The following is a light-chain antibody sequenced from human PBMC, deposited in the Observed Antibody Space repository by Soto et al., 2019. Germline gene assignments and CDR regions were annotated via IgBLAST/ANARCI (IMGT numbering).Light chain of an antibody. CDR3: QQYYSTPFT. Sequence: DIVMTQSPDSLAVSLGESATINCKASQSVLDSSNNKNYLAWYQQKPGQPPKLLIYWASTRESGVPDRFSGTGSGTDFTLTISSLQAEDVAVYYCQQYYSTPFTFGPGTKVDIK. J-gene: IGKJ3*01. CDR1: QSVLDSSNNKNY. CDR2: WAS. V-gene: IGKV4-1*01.